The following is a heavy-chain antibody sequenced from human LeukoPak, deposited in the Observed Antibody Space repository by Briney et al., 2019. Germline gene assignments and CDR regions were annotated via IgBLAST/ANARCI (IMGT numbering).Heavy chain of an antibody. CDR1: GGSISSGDYY. CDR2: IYYSGST. CDR3: ARDPRNDDSWSGGFDP. D-gene: IGHD3-3*01. V-gene: IGHV4-30-4*08. J-gene: IGHJ5*02. Sequence: SQTLSLTCTVSGGSISSGDYYWSWIRQPPGKGLEWIGYIYYSGSTYYNPSLKSRVTISVDTSKNQFSLKLSSVTAADTAVYYCARDPRNDDSWSGGFDPWGQGTLVTVSS.